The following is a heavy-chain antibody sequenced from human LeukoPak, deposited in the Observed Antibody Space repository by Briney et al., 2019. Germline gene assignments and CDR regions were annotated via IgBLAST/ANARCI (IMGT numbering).Heavy chain of an antibody. Sequence: ASVKLSCKVSGYTLTELSMQWVRQAPGQGLEWMGGFDPEDGERIYAQKFQGRVTMPEDTSTHTAYMELSSLRSEDTAVYYCATVVGSIEGRYFYWLTFDYWGQGTLVTVSS. CDR2: FDPEDGER. CDR3: ATVVGSIEGRYFYWLTFDY. CDR1: GYTLTELS. V-gene: IGHV1-24*01. D-gene: IGHD3-9*01. J-gene: IGHJ4*02.